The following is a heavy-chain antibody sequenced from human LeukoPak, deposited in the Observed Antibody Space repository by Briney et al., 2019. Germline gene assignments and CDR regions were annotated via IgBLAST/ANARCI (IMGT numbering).Heavy chain of an antibody. Sequence: PSETLSLTCAVYGGSFSGYYWSWIRQPPGKGLEWIGEINHSGSTNYNPSLKSRVTISVDTSKNQFSLKLSSVTAADTAVYYCARGRPVGYCSSTSCYAHLDYWGQGTLVAVSS. CDR1: GGSFSGYY. V-gene: IGHV4-34*01. J-gene: IGHJ4*02. CDR2: INHSGST. CDR3: ARGRPVGYCSSTSCYAHLDY. D-gene: IGHD2-2*01.